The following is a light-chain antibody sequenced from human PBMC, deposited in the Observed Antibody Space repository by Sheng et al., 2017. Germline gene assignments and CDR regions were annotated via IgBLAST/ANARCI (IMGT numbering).Light chain of an antibody. CDR1: QGINSA. Sequence: AIQLTQSPSSLSASVGDRVTITCRASQGINSALAWYQQKPGKPPKLLIYDASSLQSGVPSRFSGSGSGTEFTLTISSLQPEDFATYYCQQANSFPLTFGRGT. CDR2: DAS. CDR3: QQANSFPLT. V-gene: IGKV1-13*02. J-gene: IGKJ3*01.